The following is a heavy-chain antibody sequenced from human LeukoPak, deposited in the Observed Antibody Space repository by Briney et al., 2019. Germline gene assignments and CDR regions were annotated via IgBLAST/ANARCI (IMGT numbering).Heavy chain of an antibody. CDR2: ISAYNGNT. CDR1: GYTFTSYS. V-gene: IGHV1-18*01. Sequence: ASVKLSCTASGYTFTSYSINWVRQAPGQGLEWMGCISAYNGNTKYAQKLQGRVTMTTDTSTSTAYMELRSLRSDDTAVYYCARGLGGSGSYFLTFDYWGQGTLVTVSS. D-gene: IGHD1-26*01. CDR3: ARGLGGSGSYFLTFDY. J-gene: IGHJ4*02.